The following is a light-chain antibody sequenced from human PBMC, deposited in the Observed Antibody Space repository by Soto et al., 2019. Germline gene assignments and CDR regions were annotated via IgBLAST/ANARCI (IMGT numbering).Light chain of an antibody. CDR1: SSDVGGYNY. CDR3: SSSTSSSSVV. V-gene: IGLV2-14*01. CDR2: EVT. Sequence: QSALTQPASVSGSPGQSITISCTGTSSDVGGYNYVSWYQHHPGKAPKLMIYEVTNRPSGVSNRFSGSKSGNTASLTISGRQAEDEADYYCSSSTSSSSVVFGGGTTLTVL. J-gene: IGLJ2*01.